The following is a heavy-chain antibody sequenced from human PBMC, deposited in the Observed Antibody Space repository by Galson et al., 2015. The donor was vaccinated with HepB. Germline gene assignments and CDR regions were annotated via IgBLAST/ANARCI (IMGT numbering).Heavy chain of an antibody. J-gene: IGHJ6*03. V-gene: IGHV1-18*01. CDR1: GGTFNTYA. CDR2: ISAYNGNT. CDR3: ARASYYDFRSGLDYMDV. D-gene: IGHD3-3*01. Sequence: SVKVSCKASGGTFNTYAINWVRQAPGQGLEWMGWISAYNGNTNYAQKLQGRVTMTTDTSTSTAYMELRSLRSDDTAVYYCARASYYDFRSGLDYMDVWGKGTTVTVSS.